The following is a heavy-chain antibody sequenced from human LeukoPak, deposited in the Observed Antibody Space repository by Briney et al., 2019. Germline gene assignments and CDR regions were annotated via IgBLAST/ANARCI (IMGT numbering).Heavy chain of an antibody. V-gene: IGHV4-39*01. CDR3: AREPSTYCGGDCYSDY. CDR2: IYYSGST. CDR1: GGPISSSSYY. Sequence: SETLSLTCTVSGGPISSSSYYWGWIRQPPGKGLEWIGSIYYSGSTYYNPSLKSRVTISVDTSKNQFSLKLSSVTAADTAVYYCAREPSTYCGGDCYSDYWGQGTLVTVSS. J-gene: IGHJ4*02. D-gene: IGHD2-21*02.